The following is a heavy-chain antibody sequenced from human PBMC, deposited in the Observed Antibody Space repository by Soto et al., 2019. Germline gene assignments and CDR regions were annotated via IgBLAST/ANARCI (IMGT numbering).Heavy chain of an antibody. Sequence: GGSLRLSCAASGFTFSSNGIQWVREAPGKGLEWVAVISYDGNNKYYADSVKGRLTISRDNSKNTVYLQMNNLRAEDTAMYYCAKGGGGNYLTYYYYYGMDVWGQGTTVTVSS. J-gene: IGHJ6*02. CDR3: AKGGGGNYLTYYYYYGMDV. CDR2: ISYDGNNK. V-gene: IGHV3-30*18. D-gene: IGHD2-15*01. CDR1: GFTFSSNG.